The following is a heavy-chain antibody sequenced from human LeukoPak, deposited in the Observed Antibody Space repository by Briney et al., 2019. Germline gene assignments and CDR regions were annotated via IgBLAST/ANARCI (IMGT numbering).Heavy chain of an antibody. CDR3: AKDPTGVSGDYFDY. J-gene: IGHJ4*02. CDR1: GFTFSSYG. Sequence: GRSLRLSCAASGFTFSSYGMHWVRQAPGKGLEWVAVISYDGSNKYYAGSVKGRFTISRDNSKNTLYLQMNSLRAEDTAVYYCAKDPTGVSGDYFDYWGQGTLVTVSS. V-gene: IGHV3-30*18. D-gene: IGHD1-14*01. CDR2: ISYDGSNK.